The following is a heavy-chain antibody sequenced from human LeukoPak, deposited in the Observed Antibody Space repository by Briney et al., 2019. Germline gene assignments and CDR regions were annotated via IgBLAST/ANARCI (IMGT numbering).Heavy chain of an antibody. J-gene: IGHJ6*03. CDR1: GGSISSYY. Sequence: PSETLSLTCTVSGGSISSYYWSWIRQPAGKGLEWIGRIYTSGSTNYNPSLKSRVTMSVDTSKNQFSLKLSSVTAADTAVYYCARVSLDSYYYYMDVWGKGTTVTVSS. CDR2: IYTSGST. D-gene: IGHD3-9*01. CDR3: ARVSLDSYYYYMDV. V-gene: IGHV4-4*07.